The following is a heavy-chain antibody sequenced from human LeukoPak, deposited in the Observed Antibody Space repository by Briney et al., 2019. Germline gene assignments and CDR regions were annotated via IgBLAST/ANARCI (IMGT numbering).Heavy chain of an antibody. V-gene: IGHV3-43*01. Sequence: GGSLRLSCVASGFTFSRYTMHWVRQAPGKGLEWVSLITWDGGSTYYADSVKGRFTISRDNSKNSLYLQMNSLRTEDTALYYCAKGKNTGSYLSHVDYWGQGTLVTVSS. CDR3: AKGKNTGSYLSHVDY. J-gene: IGHJ4*02. CDR1: GFTFSRYT. CDR2: ITWDGGST. D-gene: IGHD3-10*01.